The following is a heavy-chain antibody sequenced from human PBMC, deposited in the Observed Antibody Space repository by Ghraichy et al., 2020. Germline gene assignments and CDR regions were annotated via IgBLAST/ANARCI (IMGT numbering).Heavy chain of an antibody. J-gene: IGHJ6*03. CDR3: ARVVLLWFGHPMSGGYMDV. CDR1: GGSISSGGYS. D-gene: IGHD3-10*01. Sequence: SETLSLTCAVSGGSISSGGYSWSWIRQPPGKGLEWIGYIYHSGSTYYNPSLKSRVTISVDRSKNQFSLKLSSVTAADTAVYYCARVVLLWFGHPMSGGYMDVWGKGTTVTVSS. CDR2: IYHSGST. V-gene: IGHV4-30-2*01.